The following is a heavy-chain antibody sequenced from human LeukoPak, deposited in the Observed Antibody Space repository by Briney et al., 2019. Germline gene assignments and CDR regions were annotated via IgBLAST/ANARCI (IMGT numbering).Heavy chain of an antibody. V-gene: IGHV3-23*01. J-gene: IGHJ6*02. Sequence: GGSLRLSCAASGFTFSSYAMSWVRQAPGKGLEWVSAISGSGGSTYYADSVKGRFTISRDNSKNTLYLQMNSLGAEDTAVYYCAKDPVVPAADTYYYYGMDVWGQGTTVTVSS. CDR1: GFTFSSYA. D-gene: IGHD2-2*01. CDR3: AKDPVVPAADTYYYYGMDV. CDR2: ISGSGGST.